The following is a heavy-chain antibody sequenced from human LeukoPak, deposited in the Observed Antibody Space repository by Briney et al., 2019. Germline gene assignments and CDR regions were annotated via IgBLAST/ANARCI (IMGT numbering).Heavy chain of an antibody. CDR1: GFTLSNYW. D-gene: IGHD6-25*01. V-gene: IGHV3-74*01. Sequence: GGSLRLSCAASGFTLSNYWMHWVRQAPGKWLVWVSRLHSDGTSTSYADSVRGRFTISRDNARNTLYLQMNTLRAEDTAVYYCARSGWPYYFDYWGQGTLVTVSS. J-gene: IGHJ4*02. CDR3: ARSGWPYYFDY. CDR2: LHSDGTST.